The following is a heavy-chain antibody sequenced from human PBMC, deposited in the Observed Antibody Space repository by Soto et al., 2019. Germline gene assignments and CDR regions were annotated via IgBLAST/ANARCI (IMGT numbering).Heavy chain of an antibody. V-gene: IGHV3-23*01. CDR2: ISGSGGST. CDR1: GFTFSSYA. CDR3: ANRPYHLAG. Sequence: PGGALRLSCAASGFTFSSYAMSWVRQAPGKGLEWVPAISGSGGSTYYADSVKGRFTISRDSSKNTLYLQMNTLRAEDTAGYYCANRPYHLAGWGKETTVTVAS. J-gene: IGHJ6*03.